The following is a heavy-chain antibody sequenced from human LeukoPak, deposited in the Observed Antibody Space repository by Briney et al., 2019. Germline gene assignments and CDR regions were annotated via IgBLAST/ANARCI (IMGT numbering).Heavy chain of an antibody. CDR1: GFTFSSYD. CDR2: ISYDGSSK. D-gene: IGHD3-3*01. V-gene: IGHV3-30*18. Sequence: PGGSLRLSCAVSGFTFSSYDMHWVRQAPGKGLEWVAVISYDGSSKYYADSVKGRFTISRDNSKNTLYLQMNSLRAEDTAVYYCAKRNDFWSGYYTLFFYFDYWGQGTLVTVSS. J-gene: IGHJ4*02. CDR3: AKRNDFWSGYYTLFFYFDY.